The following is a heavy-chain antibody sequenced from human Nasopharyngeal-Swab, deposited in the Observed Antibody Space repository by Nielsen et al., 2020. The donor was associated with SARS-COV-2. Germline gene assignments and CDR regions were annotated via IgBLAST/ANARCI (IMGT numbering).Heavy chain of an antibody. V-gene: IGHV3-30*18. Sequence: VRQAPGKGLEWVAVISYDGSNKYYADSAKGRFTISRDNSKNTLYLQMNSLRAEDTAVYYCAKDKKARGDSSSWTTDYWGQGTLVTVSS. J-gene: IGHJ4*02. CDR2: ISYDGSNK. D-gene: IGHD6-13*01. CDR3: AKDKKARGDSSSWTTDY.